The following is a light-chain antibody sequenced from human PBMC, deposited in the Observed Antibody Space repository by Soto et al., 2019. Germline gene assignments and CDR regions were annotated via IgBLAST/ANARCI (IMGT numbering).Light chain of an antibody. CDR3: AAWDDSLSGGV. CDR2: RNN. Sequence: QSVLTQPPSASGTPGQRVTIACSGSSSNIVSNYVYWYQQLPGTAPKLLIYRNNQRPSGVPDRFSGSKSGTSASLAISGLRSEYEADYYCAAWDDSLSGGVFGGGTKLTV. J-gene: IGLJ2*01. CDR1: SSNIVSNY. V-gene: IGLV1-47*01.